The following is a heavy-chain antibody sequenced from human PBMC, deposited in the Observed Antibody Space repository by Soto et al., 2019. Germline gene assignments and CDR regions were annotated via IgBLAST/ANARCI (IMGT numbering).Heavy chain of an antibody. V-gene: IGHV3-23*01. CDR2: ISGTGCKT. J-gene: IGHJ6*02. Sequence: GGSLRLSCAASGCTFTIYAMSWVRQAPGKELEWVSRISGTGCKTYYADYVKGRFIISGDNSKITLYLKMSSLRAEDTDVYYYANNWGCCGGTCHSYYSYDVDDGYQETTEAVSS. CDR3: ANNWGCCGGTCHSYYSYDVDD. CDR1: GCTFTIYA. D-gene: IGHD7-27*01.